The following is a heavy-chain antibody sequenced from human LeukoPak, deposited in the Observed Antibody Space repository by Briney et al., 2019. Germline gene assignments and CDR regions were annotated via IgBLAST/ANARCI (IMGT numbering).Heavy chain of an antibody. V-gene: IGHV3-23*01. CDR3: AKGLSDYDSSAYRDY. CDR2: ISNNGGYT. J-gene: IGHJ4*02. D-gene: IGHD3-22*01. CDR1: GFTFSSSA. Sequence: GGSLRLSCAASGFTFSSSAMSWVRQAPGKGLEWVSAISNNGGYTYYADSVQGRFTISRDNSKSTLCLQMNSLRAEDTAVYYCAKGLSDYDSSAYRDYWGQGILVTVSS.